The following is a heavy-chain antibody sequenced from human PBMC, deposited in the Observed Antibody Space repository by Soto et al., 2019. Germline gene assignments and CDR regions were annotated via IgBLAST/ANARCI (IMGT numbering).Heavy chain of an antibody. CDR1: EFTFSSYG. J-gene: IGHJ4*02. CDR2: ISYDGSNK. D-gene: IGHD3-3*01. Sequence: PGGSLRLSCAASEFTFSSYGMHWVRQAPGKGLEWVAVISYDGSNKYYADSVKGRFTISRDNSKNTLYLQMNSLRAEDTAVYYCAKDRDRYYDFWSGYYPDYWGQGTLVTVSS. CDR3: AKDRDRYYDFWSGYYPDY. V-gene: IGHV3-30*18.